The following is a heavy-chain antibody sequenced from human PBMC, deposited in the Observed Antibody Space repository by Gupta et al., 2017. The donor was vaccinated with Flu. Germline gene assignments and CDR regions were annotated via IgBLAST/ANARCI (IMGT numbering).Heavy chain of an antibody. V-gene: IGHV3-21*04. CDR1: GFLFNYNS. CDR2: ISSTETYT. Sequence: EVQLVESGGGLVKPGGSLRLSCAASGFLFNYNSFNWVRLAPGKGLEWVSSISSTETYTDYADSVKGRFTISRDNAKNTLYLEMRSLRVEDTAIYYCTREAYGYHHRDAWGKGTTVTVSS. CDR3: TREAYGYHHRDA. J-gene: IGHJ6*03. D-gene: IGHD5-24*01.